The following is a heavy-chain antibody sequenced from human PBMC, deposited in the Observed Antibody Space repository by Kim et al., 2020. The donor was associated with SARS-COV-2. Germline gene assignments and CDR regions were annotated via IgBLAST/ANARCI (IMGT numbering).Heavy chain of an antibody. Sequence: YAQKFQGWVTMTRDTSISTAYMELSRLRSDDTAVYDCARGRPGGLYFDYWGQGTLVTVSS. D-gene: IGHD3-16*01. V-gene: IGHV1-2*04. CDR3: ARGRPGGLYFDY. J-gene: IGHJ4*02.